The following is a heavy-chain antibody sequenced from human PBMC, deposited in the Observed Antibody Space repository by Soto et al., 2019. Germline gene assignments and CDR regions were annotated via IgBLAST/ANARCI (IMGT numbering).Heavy chain of an antibody. Sequence: PWETLSLTCAVSSGSISSSNWWSWVRQPPGKGLEWIGEIYHSGSTNYNPSLKSRVTISVDKSKNQFSLKLSSVTAADTAVYYCARVGVHGSGGSCYDYWGQGTLVPVSS. CDR3: ARVGVHGSGGSCYDY. J-gene: IGHJ4*02. CDR2: IYHSGST. CDR1: SGSISSSNW. V-gene: IGHV4-4*02. D-gene: IGHD2-15*01.